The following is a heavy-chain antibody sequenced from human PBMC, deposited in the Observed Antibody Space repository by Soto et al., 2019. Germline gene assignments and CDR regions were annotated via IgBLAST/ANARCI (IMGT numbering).Heavy chain of an antibody. Sequence: ASVKVSCKASGYTFTSYGISWVRQAPGQGLEWMGWISAYNGNTNYAQKLQGRVTMNTDTSTSTAYMELRSLGADDTGGYYCAGEGLTEGYGDYAYYYIDVWGKGTTVTVSS. CDR1: GYTFTSYG. D-gene: IGHD4-17*01. CDR2: ISAYNGNT. J-gene: IGHJ6*03. CDR3: AGEGLTEGYGDYAYYYIDV. V-gene: IGHV1-18*01.